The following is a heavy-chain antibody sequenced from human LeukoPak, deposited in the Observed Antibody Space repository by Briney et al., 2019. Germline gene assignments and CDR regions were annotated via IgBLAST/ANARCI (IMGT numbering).Heavy chain of an antibody. CDR2: ITGSGEIS. CDR3: ARENAVATGAFDY. Sequence: GGSLRLSCAASRFTFSSYGISWLRQAPGKGLEWVSHITGSGEISHYADSVQGRFTISRDNAKNSLYLQMNSLRAEHTAVYYCARENAVATGAFDYWGRGTLVTVSS. CDR1: RFTFSSYG. J-gene: IGHJ4*02. V-gene: IGHV3-48*01. D-gene: IGHD5-12*01.